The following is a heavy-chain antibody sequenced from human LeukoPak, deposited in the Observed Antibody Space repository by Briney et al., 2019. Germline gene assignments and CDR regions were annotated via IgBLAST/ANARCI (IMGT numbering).Heavy chain of an antibody. V-gene: IGHV3-23*01. D-gene: IGHD3-10*01. CDR3: AKDTGATMVRGVIITSPTFDY. Sequence: GGSLRLSCAASGFTFSSYVMSWVRQAPGKGLEWVSAISGSGGSTYYADSVKGRFTISRDNSKNTLYLQMNSLRAEDTAVYYCAKDTGATMVRGVIITSPTFDYWGQGTLVTVSS. CDR2: ISGSGGST. J-gene: IGHJ4*02. CDR1: GFTFSSYV.